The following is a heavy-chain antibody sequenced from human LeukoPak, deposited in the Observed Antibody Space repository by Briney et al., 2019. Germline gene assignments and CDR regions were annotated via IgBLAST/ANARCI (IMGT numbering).Heavy chain of an antibody. Sequence: GGSLRLSCAASGFTFSSYEMTWVRQAPGKGLEWVSYISSSGSTIYYADSVKGRFTISRDNAKNSLYLQMNSLRAEDAAVYYCARDYYDSSGYILYFDYWGQGTLVTVSS. D-gene: IGHD3-22*01. CDR3: ARDYYDSSGYILYFDY. CDR1: GFTFSSYE. V-gene: IGHV3-48*03. CDR2: ISSSGSTI. J-gene: IGHJ4*02.